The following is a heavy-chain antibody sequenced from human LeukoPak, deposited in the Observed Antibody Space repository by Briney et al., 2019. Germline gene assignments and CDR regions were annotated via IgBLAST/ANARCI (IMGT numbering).Heavy chain of an antibody. V-gene: IGHV1-46*01. CDR1: GYTFTSYY. CDR2: ISPSGGST. CDR3: ARDLRTPYSSSSGGFRS. J-gene: IGHJ5*02. D-gene: IGHD6-6*01. Sequence: ASVKVSCKASGYTFTSYYMHWVRQAPGQGLEWMGIISPSGGSTSYAQKFQGRVTITADESTSTAYMELSSLRSEDTAVYYCARDLRTPYSSSSGGFRSWGQGTLVTVSS.